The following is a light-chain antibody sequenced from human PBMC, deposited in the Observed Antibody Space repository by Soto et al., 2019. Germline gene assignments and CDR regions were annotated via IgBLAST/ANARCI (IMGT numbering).Light chain of an antibody. CDR1: QTISSW. CDR3: QHYNSYSEA. V-gene: IGKV1-5*03. CDR2: KAS. Sequence: DIQMTQSPSTLSGSVVDRVTITCLASQTISSWLAWYQQKPGKAPKLLIYKASTLKSGVPSRFSGSGSGTEFTLTVSSLQPDDFAAYYCQHYNSYSEAFGQGTKVDNK. J-gene: IGKJ1*01.